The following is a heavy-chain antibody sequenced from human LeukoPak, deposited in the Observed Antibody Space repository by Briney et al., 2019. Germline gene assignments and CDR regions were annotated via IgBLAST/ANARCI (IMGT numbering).Heavy chain of an antibody. CDR3: AKGGHEAFDY. J-gene: IGHJ3*01. V-gene: IGHV3-48*03. CDR1: GFTFSSYE. Sequence: GGSLRLSCAASGFTFSSYEMNWVRQAPGKGLEWVSYISSSGSTIYYADSVKGRFTISRDNAKNSLYLQMNSLRAEGTAVYYCAKGGHEAFDYWGQGTMVTGSS. CDR2: ISSSGSTI.